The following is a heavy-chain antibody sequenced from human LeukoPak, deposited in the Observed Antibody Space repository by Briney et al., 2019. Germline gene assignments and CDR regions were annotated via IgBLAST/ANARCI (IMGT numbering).Heavy chain of an antibody. CDR3: AKASSGWYYFDC. CDR1: GFTFDDYA. V-gene: IGHV3-9*01. Sequence: GRSLRLSCAASGFTFDDYAMHWVRQAPGKGLEWVSGISWNSGSIGYADSVKGRFTISRDNAKNSLYLQMNSLRAEDTALYYCAKASSGWYYFDCWGQGTLVTVSS. CDR2: ISWNSGSI. D-gene: IGHD6-19*01. J-gene: IGHJ4*02.